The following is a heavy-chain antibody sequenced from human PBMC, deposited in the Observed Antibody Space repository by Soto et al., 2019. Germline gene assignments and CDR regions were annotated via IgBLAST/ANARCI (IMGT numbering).Heavy chain of an antibody. CDR3: ASSGWFDP. CDR2: IYYSGST. CDR1: GGSISSSTYY. V-gene: IGHV4-39*01. Sequence: TSETLSLTCTVSGGSISSSTYYWGWIRQPPGKGLEWIGTIYYSGSTYYNPSLKSRVTISVDTSKNQFSLKLSSVTAADTAVYYCASSGWFDPWGQGTLVTGLL. J-gene: IGHJ5*02.